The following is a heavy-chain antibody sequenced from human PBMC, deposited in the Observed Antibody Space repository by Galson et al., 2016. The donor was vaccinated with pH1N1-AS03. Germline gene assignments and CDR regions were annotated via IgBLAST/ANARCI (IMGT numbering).Heavy chain of an antibody. Sequence: SCKASGGTFSNYAFNWVRLAPGQGLEWMGGITPIFGTTKYAQKFQGRVTITADKSTNTADMELRSLRSEDTALYYCARAGREEYRSTPFKSYHYYYGMDVWGQGTTVIVSS. CDR2: ITPIFGTT. D-gene: IGHD6-6*01. CDR3: ARAGREEYRSTPFKSYHYYYGMDV. V-gene: IGHV1-69*06. CDR1: GGTFSNYA. J-gene: IGHJ6*02.